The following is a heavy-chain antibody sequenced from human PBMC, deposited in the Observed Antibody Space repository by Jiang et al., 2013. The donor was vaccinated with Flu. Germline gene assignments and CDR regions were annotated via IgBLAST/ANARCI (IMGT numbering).Heavy chain of an antibody. CDR2: IYYSGST. D-gene: IGHD6-19*01. CDR3: ARHQGGWFDY. V-gene: IGHV4-59*08. J-gene: IGHJ4*02. Sequence: PPGKGLEWIGYIYYSGSTNYNPSLKSRVTISVDTSKNQFSLKLSSVTAADTAVYYCARHQGGWFDYWGQGTLVTVSS.